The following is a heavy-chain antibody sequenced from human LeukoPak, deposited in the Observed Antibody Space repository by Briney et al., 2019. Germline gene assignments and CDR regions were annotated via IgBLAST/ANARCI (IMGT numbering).Heavy chain of an antibody. CDR2: MSPNSGDT. J-gene: IGHJ5*02. Sequence: ASVKVSCKASGYTFTSYDFNWVRQATGQRPEWMGWMSPNSGDTGYAQKFQDRVTMTRNTSISTAYMELSSLRSDDTAVYYCARDLTPIAAPQFCFDPWGQGTLVTVSS. V-gene: IGHV1-8*01. CDR1: GYTFTSYD. D-gene: IGHD6-6*01. CDR3: ARDLTPIAAPQFCFDP.